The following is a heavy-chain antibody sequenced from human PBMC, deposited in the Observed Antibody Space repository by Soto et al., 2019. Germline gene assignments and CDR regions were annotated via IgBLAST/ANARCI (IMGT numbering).Heavy chain of an antibody. V-gene: IGHV4-59*08. D-gene: IGHD3-3*01. J-gene: IGHJ4*02. CDR3: ARHKPRGYYRYFDY. CDR1: GGSISGGY. CDR2: IYYSGST. Sequence: PSETLCLTCTVAGGSISGGYWSWIRQPPGKGLEWIGYIYYSGSTNYNPSLKSRVTISVDTSKNQFSLKLSSVTAADTAVYYCARHKPRGYYRYFDYWGQGTLVTVSS.